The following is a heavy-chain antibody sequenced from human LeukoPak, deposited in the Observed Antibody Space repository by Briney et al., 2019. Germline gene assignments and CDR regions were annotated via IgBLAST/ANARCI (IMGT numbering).Heavy chain of an antibody. CDR2: ISSSGSTI. D-gene: IGHD3-22*01. V-gene: IGHV3-11*01. Sequence: GSLRLSCAASGFTFSDYYMSWIRQAPGKGLEWVSYISSSGSTIYYADSVKGRFTISRDNAKNSLYLQMNSLRAEDTAVYYCAGPPPPYYDSSGYYYADYYYYYMDVWGKGTTVTISS. CDR1: GFTFSDYY. J-gene: IGHJ6*03. CDR3: AGPPPPYYDSSGYYYADYYYYYMDV.